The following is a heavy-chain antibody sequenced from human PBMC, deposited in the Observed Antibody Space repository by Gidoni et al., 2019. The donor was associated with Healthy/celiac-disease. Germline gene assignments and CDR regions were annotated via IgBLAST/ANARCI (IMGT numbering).Heavy chain of an antibody. CDR1: GGSISSSSYY. V-gene: IGHV4-39*01. D-gene: IGHD3-3*01. CDR2: IYYSGST. CDR3: ARLGDYDFWSGDGN. Sequence: QLQLQESGPGLVKPSETLSLTCTVSGGSISSSSYYWGWIRQPPGKGLEWIGSIYYSGSTYYNPSLKSRVTISVDTSKNQFSLKLSSVTAADTAVYYCARLGDYDFWSGDGNWGQGTLVTVSS. J-gene: IGHJ4*02.